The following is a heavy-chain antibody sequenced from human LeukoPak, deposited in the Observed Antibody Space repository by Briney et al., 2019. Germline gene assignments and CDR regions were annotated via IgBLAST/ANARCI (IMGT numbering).Heavy chain of an antibody. V-gene: IGHV5-51*01. CDR1: GYSFTTYW. CDR2: IYPGDSET. Sequence: GKSLKISCKGSGYSFTTYWIGWVRQMPGKGLEWMGIIYPGDSETRYSPSFQGQVTISADKSISTAYLQWSSLKASDTAMYYCASNQQPYYYYMDVWGKGTPVNVSS. J-gene: IGHJ6*03. D-gene: IGHD6-13*01. CDR3: ASNQQPYYYYMDV.